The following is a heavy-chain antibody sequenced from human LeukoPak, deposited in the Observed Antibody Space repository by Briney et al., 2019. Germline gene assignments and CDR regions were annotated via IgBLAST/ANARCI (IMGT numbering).Heavy chain of an antibody. V-gene: IGHV3-74*01. CDR3: ARSNYIDAFDI. Sequence: GGSLRLSCAASGFTFSSYWMHWVRQAPGKGLVWVSRINSDGSSTSSADSVKGRFTISRDNAENTLSLQMNSLRVEDTAVYYCARSNYIDAFDIWGQGTMVTVSS. D-gene: IGHD4-11*01. CDR1: GFTFSSYW. J-gene: IGHJ3*02. CDR2: INSDGSST.